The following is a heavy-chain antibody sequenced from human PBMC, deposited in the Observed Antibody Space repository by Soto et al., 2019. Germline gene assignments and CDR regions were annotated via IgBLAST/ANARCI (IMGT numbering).Heavy chain of an antibody. CDR3: ARPSYSGWFLFTS. CDR2: MNPNSGTT. Sequence: QVQLVQSGAEVKKPGASVKVSCKASGYTFTSFDIHWVRQATGQGLEWMGWMNPNSGTTNYAQKFQDRVTMTRNTSISTAYMEVSSLRSDDTAIYYCARPSYSGWFLFTSWGQGTLVTVSS. D-gene: IGHD6-19*01. CDR1: GYTFTSFD. J-gene: IGHJ5*02. V-gene: IGHV1-8*01.